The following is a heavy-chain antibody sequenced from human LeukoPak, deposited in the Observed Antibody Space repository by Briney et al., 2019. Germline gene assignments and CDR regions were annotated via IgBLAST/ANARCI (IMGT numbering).Heavy chain of an antibody. J-gene: IGHJ3*02. D-gene: IGHD3-16*02. CDR2: IYSGGST. Sequence: PGGSLRLSCAASGFTVSSNYMSWVRQAPGKGLEWVSVIYSGGSTYYADSVKGRFTISRDNSKNTLYLQMNSLRAEDTAVYYCARGIVNAHDAFDIWGQGTMVTVSS. V-gene: IGHV3-53*01. CDR1: GFTVSSNY. CDR3: ARGIVNAHDAFDI.